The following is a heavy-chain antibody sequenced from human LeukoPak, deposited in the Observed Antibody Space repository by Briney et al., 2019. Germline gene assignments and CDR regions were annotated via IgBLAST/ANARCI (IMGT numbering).Heavy chain of an antibody. J-gene: IGHJ4*02. V-gene: IGHV5-51*01. CDR1: GYSFTSYW. D-gene: IGHD6-19*01. CDR2: ICPGDSDT. Sequence: KPGESLKISCKGSGYSFTSYWIGWARQMPGKGLECMGIICPGDSDTRYSPSFQGQVTISADKSISTAYLQSSSLKASDTAMYYFARHVPSSIAVAGTWYFDYWGQGTLVTVSS. CDR3: ARHVPSSIAVAGTWYFDY.